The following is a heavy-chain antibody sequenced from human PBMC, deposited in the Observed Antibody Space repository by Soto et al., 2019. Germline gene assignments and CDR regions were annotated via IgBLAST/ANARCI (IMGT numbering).Heavy chain of an antibody. CDR3: ARDFPCSSTSCPKRGLVYYGMDV. D-gene: IGHD2-2*01. Sequence: RASVKVSCKASGYTFTSYYMHWVRQAPGQGLEWMGIINPSGGSTSYAQKFQGRVTMTRDTSTSTVYMELSRLSSEDTAGDYCARDFPCSSTSCPKRGLVYYGMDVWGQGTTVTVSS. CDR1: GYTFTSYY. V-gene: IGHV1-46*01. J-gene: IGHJ6*02. CDR2: INPSGGST.